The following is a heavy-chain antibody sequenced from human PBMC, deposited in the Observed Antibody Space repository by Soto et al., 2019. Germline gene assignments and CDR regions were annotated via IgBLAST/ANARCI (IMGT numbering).Heavy chain of an antibody. D-gene: IGHD3-10*02. CDR3: ARRLGVDHVPADLPGDI. CDR2: IIPIFGTA. Sequence: QVQLVQSGAEVKKPGSSVKVSCKASGGTFSSYAISWVRQAPGQGLEWMGGIIPIFGTANYAQKFQGRVTIPEDESTSTADMELSSLRSEDTAVYYCARRLGVDHVPADLPGDIWGQGTMVTVSS. V-gene: IGHV1-69*12. J-gene: IGHJ3*02. CDR1: GGTFSSYA.